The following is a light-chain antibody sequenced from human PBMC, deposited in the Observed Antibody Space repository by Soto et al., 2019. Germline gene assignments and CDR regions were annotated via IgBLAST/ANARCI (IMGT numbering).Light chain of an antibody. CDR1: QSVISS. CDR2: GAS. CDR3: QHYNNWLGT. V-gene: IGKV3-15*01. Sequence: EIVVTQSPAILSVSPGERVTLSCRASQSVISSIAGYQQKLGQAPRLLIYGASTRATGIPARFSGSGSGTEFFLTISSLESEDFAMYYCQHYNNWLGTFGGGTKVEIK. J-gene: IGKJ4*01.